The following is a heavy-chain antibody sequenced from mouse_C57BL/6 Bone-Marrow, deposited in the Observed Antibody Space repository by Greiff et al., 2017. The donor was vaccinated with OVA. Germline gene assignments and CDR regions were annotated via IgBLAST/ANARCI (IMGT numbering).Heavy chain of an antibody. CDR3: ARGGGDGPPTKYFDV. D-gene: IGHD2-10*01. CDR2: IYWDDDK. V-gene: IGHV8-12*01. CDR1: GFSLSTSGMG. J-gene: IGHJ1*03. Sequence: QVTLKESGPGILQSSQTLSLTCSFSGFSLSTSGMGVSWIRQPSGKGLEWLAPIYWDDDKRYNPSLKRRLTLSKDTSRNQVFLKITSVDTADTATYYCARGGGDGPPTKYFDVWGTGTTVTVSS.